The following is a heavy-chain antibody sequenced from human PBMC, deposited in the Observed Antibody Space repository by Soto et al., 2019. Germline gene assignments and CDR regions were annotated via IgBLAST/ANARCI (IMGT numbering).Heavy chain of an antibody. CDR2: INSDGSHT. CDR1: GLSFNIYW. J-gene: IGHJ6*02. CDR3: AGGMAGLDV. V-gene: IGHV3-74*01. Sequence: DVQLVESGGGVVQPGGSLRLSCAASGLSFNIYWMHWVRQVPGKGLVWLARINSDGSHTIYVDSVKGRFTISRDNAKNTVFLQMDSLRDEDTGVYYCAGGMAGLDVWGQGTTVTFSS.